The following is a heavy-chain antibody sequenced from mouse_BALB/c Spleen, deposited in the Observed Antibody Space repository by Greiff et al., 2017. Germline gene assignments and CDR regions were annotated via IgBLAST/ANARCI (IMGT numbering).Heavy chain of an antibody. CDR2: IWAGGST. V-gene: IGHV2-9*02. CDR3: ARDPAGFAY. Sequence: QVQLKESGPGLVAPAQSLSITCTVSGFYLTSYGVHWVSQPPGKGLEWLGVIWAGGSTNYNAALMSRLSISKDNSKDQAFLKMNSMHTDDTARYYCARDPAGFAYWGQGTLVTVSA. CDR1: GFYLTSYG. J-gene: IGHJ3*01.